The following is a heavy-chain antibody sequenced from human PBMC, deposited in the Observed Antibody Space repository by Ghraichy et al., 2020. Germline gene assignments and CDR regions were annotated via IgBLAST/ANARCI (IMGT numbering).Heavy chain of an antibody. J-gene: IGHJ6*03. Sequence: SCAASGFTFSSYSLNWVRQAPGKGLEWVSYISSSSSTIYYADSVKGRFTISRDNAKNSLYLQMNSLRDEDTAVYYCARDSDYVWGSYRSLYMDVWGKGTTVTVSS. D-gene: IGHD3-16*02. CDR3: ARDSDYVWGSYRSLYMDV. CDR1: GFTFSSYS. V-gene: IGHV3-48*02. CDR2: ISSSSSTI.